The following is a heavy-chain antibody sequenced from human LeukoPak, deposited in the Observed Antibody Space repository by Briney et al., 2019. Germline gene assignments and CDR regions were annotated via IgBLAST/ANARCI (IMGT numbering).Heavy chain of an antibody. V-gene: IGHV3-53*01. Sequence: GGSLRLSCAASGFTVSNNYMSWVRQAPGKGLEWVSLIYSGGTTYYADSVKGRFTITRDNSKNTLYLQMNSLRAEDTAVYYCARGGVAVASEYFQHWGEGGLVADSS. CDR3: ARGGVAVASEYFQH. J-gene: IGHJ1*01. CDR1: GFTVSNNY. CDR2: IYSGGTT. D-gene: IGHD6-19*01.